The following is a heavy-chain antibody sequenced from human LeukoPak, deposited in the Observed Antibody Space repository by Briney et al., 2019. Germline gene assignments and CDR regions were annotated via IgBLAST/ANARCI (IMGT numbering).Heavy chain of an antibody. Sequence: PSETLSLTCTVSGGSISSYYWSWIRQPAGKGLEWIGRIYTSGSTNYNPSLKSRVTISVDKSKKQFSLKLSSVTAEDTAVYYCAKDRSGRFDIVTGYPAFDIWGQGTMVTVSS. D-gene: IGHD3-9*01. V-gene: IGHV4-4*07. CDR3: AKDRSGRFDIVTGYPAFDI. J-gene: IGHJ3*02. CDR1: GGSISSYY. CDR2: IYTSGST.